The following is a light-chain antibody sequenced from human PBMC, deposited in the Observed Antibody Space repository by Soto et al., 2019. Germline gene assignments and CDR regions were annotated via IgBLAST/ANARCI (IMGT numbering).Light chain of an antibody. V-gene: IGLV2-14*03. CDR2: DVA. CDR3: VSYTSSTTYV. CDR1: SSDVGGSNF. Sequence: QSVLTQPASVSDSPGQSITISCTGTSSDVGGSNFVSWYQQHPGKPPKLIIYDVANRPSGVSNRFSGSKSGSTASLIISRLQTEDEDDYYCVSYTSSTTYVFGTGTQLTVL. J-gene: IGLJ1*01.